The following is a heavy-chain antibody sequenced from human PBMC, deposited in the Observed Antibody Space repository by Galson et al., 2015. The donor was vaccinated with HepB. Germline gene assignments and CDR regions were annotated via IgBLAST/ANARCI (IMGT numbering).Heavy chain of an antibody. V-gene: IGHV1-2*02. CDR3: AREGPRWYYYDSSGYDY. J-gene: IGHJ4*02. Sequence: SVKVSCKASGYTFTGYYMHWVRQAPGQGLEWMGWINPNSGGTNYAQKFQGRVTMTRDTSISTAYMELSRLRSDDTAVYYCAREGPRWYYYDSSGYDYWGQGTLVTVSS. D-gene: IGHD3-22*01. CDR2: INPNSGGT. CDR1: GYTFTGYY.